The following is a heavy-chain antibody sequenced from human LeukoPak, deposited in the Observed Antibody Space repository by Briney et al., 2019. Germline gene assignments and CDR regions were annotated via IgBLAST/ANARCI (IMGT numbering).Heavy chain of an antibody. D-gene: IGHD3-10*01. CDR1: GFTFSDHY. CDR2: IKQGGSEK. CDR3: ARDKGGMVPFDY. J-gene: IGHJ4*02. V-gene: IGHV3-7*01. Sequence: GGSMRLSCAASGFTFSDHYMDWVRQAPGEGLEWVANIKQGGSEKNYVDSVKGRFTIARDDAKNSLYLQMNSLRAEDTAVYFCARDKGGMVPFDYWGQGTLVTVSS.